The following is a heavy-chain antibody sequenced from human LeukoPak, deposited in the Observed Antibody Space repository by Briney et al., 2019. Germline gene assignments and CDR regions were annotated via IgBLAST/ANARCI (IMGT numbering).Heavy chain of an antibody. CDR2: INHSEST. J-gene: IGHJ5*02. CDR3: ARGPDSGSHFAWFDP. D-gene: IGHD3-10*01. V-gene: IGHV4-34*01. CDR1: GGSFSGFY. Sequence: QPSETLSLTCAVYGGSFSGFYWSWVRQPPGKGLEWIGEINHSESTHYNPSFKSRVTILVDTSRNQFSLELTSVTAADTAVYYCARGPDSGSHFAWFDPWGQGTLVTVSS.